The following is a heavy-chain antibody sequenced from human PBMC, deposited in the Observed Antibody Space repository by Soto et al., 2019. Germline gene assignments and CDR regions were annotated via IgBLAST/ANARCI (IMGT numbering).Heavy chain of an antibody. Sequence: ESGGGVVQPGRSLRLSCAASGFTFSSYAMHWVRQAPGKGLEWVAVISYDGSNKYYADSVKGRFTISRDNSKNTLYLQMNSLRAEDTAVYYCARDGYRKGYFDYWGQGTLVTVSS. V-gene: IGHV3-30-3*01. CDR1: GFTFSSYA. CDR2: ISYDGSNK. D-gene: IGHD5-12*01. CDR3: ARDGYRKGYFDY. J-gene: IGHJ4*02.